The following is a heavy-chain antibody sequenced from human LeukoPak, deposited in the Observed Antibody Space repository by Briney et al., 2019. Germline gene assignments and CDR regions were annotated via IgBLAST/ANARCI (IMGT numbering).Heavy chain of an antibody. CDR2: ISYDGSNK. D-gene: IGHD3-22*01. CDR3: AKDHTGSGYLDY. V-gene: IGHV3-30*18. J-gene: IGHJ4*02. Sequence: GRSLRLSCAASGFTFSTYGMHWVRQAPGKGLEWVAVISYDGSNKYYADSVKGRFTISRDNSKNTLYLQMNSLRAEDTAVYYCAKDHTGSGYLDYWGQGTLVTVSS. CDR1: GFTFSTYG.